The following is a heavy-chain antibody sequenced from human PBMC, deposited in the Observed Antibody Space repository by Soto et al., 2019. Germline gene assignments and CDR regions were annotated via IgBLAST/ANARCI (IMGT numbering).Heavy chain of an antibody. V-gene: IGHV1-69*13. CDR3: ARVIAARHDAFDI. CDR2: IIPIFGTA. CDR1: GGTFSSYA. D-gene: IGHD6-6*01. Sequence: GASVKVSCEASGGTFSSYAISCVRQAPGQGLEWMGGIIPIFGTANYAQKFQGRVTITADESTSTAYMELSSLRSEDTAVYYCARVIAARHDAFDIWGQGTMVTVSS. J-gene: IGHJ3*02.